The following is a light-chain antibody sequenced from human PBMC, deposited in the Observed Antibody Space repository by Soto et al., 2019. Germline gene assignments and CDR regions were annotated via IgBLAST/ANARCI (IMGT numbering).Light chain of an antibody. V-gene: IGLV2-11*01. J-gene: IGLJ1*01. Sequence: QSVLTQPRSVSGSPGQSVTISCTGTSSDVGGYNYVSWYQQHPGKAPKLMIYDVSKRPPGVPDRFSGSKSGNTASLTISGLQAEDEADYYCCSYAGSYTGVFGTGTKLTVL. CDR2: DVS. CDR1: SSDVGGYNY. CDR3: CSYAGSYTGV.